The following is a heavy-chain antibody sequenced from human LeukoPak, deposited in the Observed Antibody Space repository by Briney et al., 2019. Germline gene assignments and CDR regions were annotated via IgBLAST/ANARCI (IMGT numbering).Heavy chain of an antibody. J-gene: IGHJ4*02. CDR2: IYSGGTT. Sequence: GGSLRLSCAASGFTVSSNYMSWVRQAPGKGLEWVSIIYSGGTTYYADSVKGRFTISRDNSKNTLYLQMNSLRAEDTAVYYCARDQSNIETSLGYWGQGTLVTVSS. CDR3: ARDQSNIETSLGY. D-gene: IGHD3-16*01. CDR1: GFTVSSNY. V-gene: IGHV3-53*01.